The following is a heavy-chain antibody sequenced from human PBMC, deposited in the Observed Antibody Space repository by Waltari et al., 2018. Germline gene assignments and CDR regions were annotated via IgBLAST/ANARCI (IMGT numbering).Heavy chain of an antibody. V-gene: IGHV3-74*01. CDR2: ITPDGSKI. D-gene: IGHD1-1*01. CDR3: ALDFGGNEDY. J-gene: IGHJ4*02. CDR1: GFTFSSYW. Sequence: EVQLVESGGGLVQPGGSLRLSCAVSGFTFSSYWMHWVRQAPGKGLVWVSRITPDGSKINYADSVGGRFTISRDNAKNTLYLQMDSLRAEDTALYYCALDFGGNEDYGGQGILVTVSS.